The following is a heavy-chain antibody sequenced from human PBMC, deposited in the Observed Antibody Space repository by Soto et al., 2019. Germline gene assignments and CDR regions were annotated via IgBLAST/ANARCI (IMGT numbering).Heavy chain of an antibody. CDR1: GFTYSSYG. V-gene: IGHV3-33*01. D-gene: IGHD6-13*01. CDR2: IWYDGSNK. CDR3: ARDGVALAALSYYYGMDV. J-gene: IGHJ6*02. Sequence: GGSLRLSCAASGFTYSSYGMHWVRQAPCKGLEWVAVIWYDGSNKYYADSVKGRFTISRDNPKNTLYLQMNSLRAEDTAVYYCARDGVALAALSYYYGMDVWAQGTTVTVSS.